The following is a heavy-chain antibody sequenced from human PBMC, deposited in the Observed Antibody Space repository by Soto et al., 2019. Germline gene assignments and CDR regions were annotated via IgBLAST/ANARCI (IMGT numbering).Heavy chain of an antibody. D-gene: IGHD6-6*01. CDR1: GFTFSSYA. J-gene: IGHJ6*04. CDR3: ARDMYSSSKIWDV. Sequence: PGGSLRLSCAASGFTFSSYAMHWVRQAPGKGLEWVAVISYDGSNKYYADSVKGRFTISRDNSKNTLYLQMNSLRAEDTAVYYCARDMYSSSKIWDVWSKGTTVTVSS. V-gene: IGHV3-30-3*01. CDR2: ISYDGSNK.